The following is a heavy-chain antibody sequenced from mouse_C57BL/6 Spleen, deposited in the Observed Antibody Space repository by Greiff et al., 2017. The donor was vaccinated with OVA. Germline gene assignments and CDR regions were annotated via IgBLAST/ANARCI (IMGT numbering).Heavy chain of an antibody. J-gene: IGHJ3*01. Sequence: EVQRVESGGGLVKPGGSLKLSCAASGFTFSSYAMSWVRQTPEKRLEWVATISDGGSYTYYPDNVKGRFTISRDNAKNNLYLQMSHLKSEDTAMYYCARENYYGSSPWFAYWGQGTLVTVSA. CDR2: ISDGGSYT. CDR1: GFTFSSYA. CDR3: ARENYYGSSPWFAY. V-gene: IGHV5-4*01. D-gene: IGHD1-1*01.